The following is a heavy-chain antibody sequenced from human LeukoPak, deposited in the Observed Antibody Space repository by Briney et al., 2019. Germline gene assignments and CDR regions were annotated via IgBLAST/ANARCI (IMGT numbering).Heavy chain of an antibody. CDR3: AKEYGSCFDY. V-gene: IGHV3-23*01. CDR1: GFTFSSYA. D-gene: IGHD6-13*01. Sequence: GGSLRLSCAASGFTFSSYAMSWVRQAPGKGLEWVSAISGSGGSTYYADSVKGRFPISRDNSKNTLYLQMNSMRAEDTAVYHCAKEYGSCFDYWGQGTLVTVSS. CDR2: ISGSGGST. J-gene: IGHJ4*02.